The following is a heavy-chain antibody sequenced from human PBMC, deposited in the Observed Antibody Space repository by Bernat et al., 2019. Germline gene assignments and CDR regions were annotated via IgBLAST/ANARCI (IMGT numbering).Heavy chain of an antibody. J-gene: IGHJ4*02. CDR2: ISYDGSNK. D-gene: IGHD4-23*01. CDR3: ARDRAVTHLDY. Sequence: QVQLVESGGGVVQPGRSLRLSCAASGFTFSSYAMHWVRQAPGKGLVWVAVISYDGSNKYYAASVKGRFTISKDNSKNTLSLEMNSLGAEDTAVYYCARDRAVTHLDYWGQGTLVTVSS. CDR1: GFTFSSYA. V-gene: IGHV3-30*04.